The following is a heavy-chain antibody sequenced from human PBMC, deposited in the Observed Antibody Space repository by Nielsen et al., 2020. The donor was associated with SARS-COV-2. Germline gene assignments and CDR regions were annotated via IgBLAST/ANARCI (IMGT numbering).Heavy chain of an antibody. D-gene: IGHD6-13*01. CDR2: IYYSGST. J-gene: IGHJ6*02. CDR3: AYSSSWYYYGMDV. Sequence: SETLSLTCTVFGGSIGSYYWGWIRQPPGKGLEWIGSIYYSGSTYYNPSLKSRVTISVDTSKNQFSLKLSSVTAADTAVYYCAYSSSWYYYGMDVWGQGTTVTVSS. V-gene: IGHV4-39*01. CDR1: GGSIGSYY.